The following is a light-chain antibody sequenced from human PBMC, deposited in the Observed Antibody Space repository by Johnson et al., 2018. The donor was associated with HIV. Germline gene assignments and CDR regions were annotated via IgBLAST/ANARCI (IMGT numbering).Light chain of an antibody. CDR1: SSNVGSSF. V-gene: IGLV1-51*01. CDR3: GTWDSSLSAGRV. CDR2: DNN. Sequence: QPVLTQPPSVSAAPGQTVTISCSGSSSNVGSSFVSWYRQVPGTAPKLLIYDNNKRPSGIPGRFSGSKSGTSATLGITGLQPGDEADYYCGTWDSSLSAGRVFGTGTKVTVL. J-gene: IGLJ1*01.